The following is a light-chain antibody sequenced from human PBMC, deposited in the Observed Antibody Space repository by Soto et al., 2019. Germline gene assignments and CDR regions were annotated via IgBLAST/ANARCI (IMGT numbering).Light chain of an antibody. CDR1: SSNVGKNY. Sequence: QSVLTQPPSVSAAPGQKVSISCSGSSSNVGKNYVSWYQQVPGTAPKLLIYDNNKRPTGIPDRVSGSKSGTSATLDITGLQSGDEADYYCGTWDSSLSGVIFGGGTKLTVL. J-gene: IGLJ2*01. CDR2: DNN. CDR3: GTWDSSLSGVI. V-gene: IGLV1-51*01.